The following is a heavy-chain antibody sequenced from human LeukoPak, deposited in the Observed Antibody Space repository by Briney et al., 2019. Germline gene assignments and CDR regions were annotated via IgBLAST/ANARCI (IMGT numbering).Heavy chain of an antibody. CDR2: ISSSGSTI. D-gene: IGHD3-10*01. V-gene: IGHV3-48*03. CDR3: ARGRRNYYGSGSKCCYYYYMDV. Sequence: PGGSLRLSCAASGFTFSSYEMNWVRQAPGKGLEWVSYISSSGSTIYYADSVKGRFTISRDNAKNSLYLQMNSLRAEDTAVYYCARGRRNYYGSGSKCCYYYYMDVWGKGTTVTVSS. CDR1: GFTFSSYE. J-gene: IGHJ6*03.